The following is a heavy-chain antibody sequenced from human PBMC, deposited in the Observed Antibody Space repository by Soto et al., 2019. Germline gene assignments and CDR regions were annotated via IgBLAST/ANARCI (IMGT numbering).Heavy chain of an antibody. V-gene: IGHV3-23*01. CDR2: ISGSGDNT. D-gene: IGHD3-10*01. Sequence: EVQLLESGGGLVQPGGSQRLSCAASGFTFSSYDMSWVRQAPGKGLEWVSTISGSGDNTYYADSVKGRFTISRDISKNTLYLQMNSLRAEDTAIYYCAKSYYYGSGSYPRGVFDSWGQGTLVTVSS. CDR1: GFTFSSYD. CDR3: AKSYYYGSGSYPRGVFDS. J-gene: IGHJ4*02.